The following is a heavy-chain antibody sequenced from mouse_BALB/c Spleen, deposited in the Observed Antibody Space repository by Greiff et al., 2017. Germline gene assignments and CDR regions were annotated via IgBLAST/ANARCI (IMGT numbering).Heavy chain of an antibody. J-gene: IGHJ4*01. CDR1: GFTFSSYA. Sequence: EVMLEESGGGLVKPGGSLKLSCAASGFTFSSYAMSWVRQTPEKRLEWVASISSGGSTYYPDSVKGRFTISRDNARNILHLQMSRLRSEDTAMYYCARVLYDYGGDYYAMDYWGQGTSGTVSS. CDR3: ARVLYDYGGDYYAMDY. D-gene: IGHD2-4*01. CDR2: ISSGGST. V-gene: IGHV5-6-5*01.